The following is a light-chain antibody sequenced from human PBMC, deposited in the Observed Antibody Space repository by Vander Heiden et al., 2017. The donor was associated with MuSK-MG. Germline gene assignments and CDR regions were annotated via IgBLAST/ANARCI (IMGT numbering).Light chain of an antibody. Sequence: QSALTQPASVSGSPGQSITISCTGTSSDVGSYNLVSWYQQHPGKAPKLMIYEGSKRPSGVSNRFSGSKSGNTASLTISGLQAEDEADYYCCSYAGSSTFVVFGGGTKL. CDR1: SSDVGSYNL. CDR3: CSYAGSSTFVV. V-gene: IGLV2-23*03. CDR2: EGS. J-gene: IGLJ2*01.